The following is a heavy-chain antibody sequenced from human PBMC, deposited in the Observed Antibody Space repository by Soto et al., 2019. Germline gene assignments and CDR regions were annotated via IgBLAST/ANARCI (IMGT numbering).Heavy chain of an antibody. V-gene: IGHV3-30*03. Sequence: QAQLVESGGGVVQPGRSLRLSCVLSGFIFSDYAMHWVRQTPGKGLEWVAIVSSDGRQKFYTDSVKGRFTISKEFSNTHLFVRVNSLRPEDPGTYFCTRDARPYSIYRGGGLGLWGQGTLVTVSS. CDR3: TRDARPYSIYRGGGLGL. CDR1: GFIFSDYA. CDR2: VSSDGRQK. J-gene: IGHJ1*01. D-gene: IGHD4-4*01.